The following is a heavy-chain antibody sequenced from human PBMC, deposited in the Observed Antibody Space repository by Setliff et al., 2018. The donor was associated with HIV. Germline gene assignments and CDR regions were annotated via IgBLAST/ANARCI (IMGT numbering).Heavy chain of an antibody. J-gene: IGHJ4*02. Sequence: GSLRLSCSVSGFTYRRWWMHWVRQVPGKGLVWVARINSDGSNAMYADSVKGRFTISRDNAKNTLYLQMNSLRVDDTGIYYCAREGESASYYFDERGRGTLVTVSS. CDR3: AREGESASYYFDE. D-gene: IGHD3-10*01. CDR1: GFTYRRWW. CDR2: INSDGSNA. V-gene: IGHV3-74*03.